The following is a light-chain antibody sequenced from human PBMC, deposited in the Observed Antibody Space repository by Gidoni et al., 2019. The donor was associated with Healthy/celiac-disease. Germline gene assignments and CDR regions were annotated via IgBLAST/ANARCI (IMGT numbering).Light chain of an antibody. Sequence: DIQMTQSPSSLSASVGDRVTITCQASQDISNYLNWYQQKPGKAPKLLIYDASNFETGVPSSFSGSGSGTDFTVTISSLQPEDIATYYCQQYDNLPFTFGPGTKVDIK. CDR2: DAS. CDR1: QDISNY. CDR3: QQYDNLPFT. V-gene: IGKV1-33*01. J-gene: IGKJ3*01.